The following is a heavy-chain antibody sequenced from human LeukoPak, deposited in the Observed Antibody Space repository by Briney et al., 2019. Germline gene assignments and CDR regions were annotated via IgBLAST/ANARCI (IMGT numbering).Heavy chain of an antibody. V-gene: IGHV3-23*01. CDR2: ITGSGGDT. CDR1: GFTFSNYA. CDR3: AKGSATSRPYFFDY. D-gene: IGHD2-2*01. J-gene: IGHJ4*02. Sequence: GGSLRLSGAASGFTFSNYAMSWVRKAPGEGLEWFSAITGSGGDTYHADSVEGRFTISRDNSRNTLYLQMNSLRAEDTAIYYCAKGSATSRPYFFDYWGQGSLVTVSS.